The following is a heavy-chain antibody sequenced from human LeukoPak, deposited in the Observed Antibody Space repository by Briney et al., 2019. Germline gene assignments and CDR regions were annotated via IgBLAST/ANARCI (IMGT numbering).Heavy chain of an antibody. CDR2: IKQDGSAK. CDR1: GFTFNNYW. D-gene: IGHD6-6*01. J-gene: IGHJ4*02. CDR3: ARIGYSSSSNDY. V-gene: IGHV3-7*01. Sequence: GGSLRLSCAASGFTFNNYWMSWVRQAPGKGLEWVANIKQDGSAKYYVDSVKGRFTISRDNAKNSAYLQMNSLRAEDTAVYYCARIGYSSSSNDYWGQGTLVIVSS.